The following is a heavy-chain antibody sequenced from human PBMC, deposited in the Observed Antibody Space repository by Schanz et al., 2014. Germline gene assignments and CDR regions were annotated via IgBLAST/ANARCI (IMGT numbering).Heavy chain of an antibody. Sequence: EAQLLESGGGLVQPGGSLRLSCAASGFSFSSYVMGWVRQARGKGLEWVSAMNESHSTIYYADSVRGRFTISRDNAENTLFLQMNSLRAEATAVYYCARKMVATIAGYYDNWGQGTLVIVSS. D-gene: IGHD5-12*01. CDR2: MNESHSTI. J-gene: IGHJ4*02. V-gene: IGHV3-23*01. CDR3: ARKMVATIAGYYDN. CDR1: GFSFSSYV.